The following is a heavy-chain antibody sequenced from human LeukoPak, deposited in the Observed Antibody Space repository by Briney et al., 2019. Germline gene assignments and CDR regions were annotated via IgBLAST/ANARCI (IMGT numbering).Heavy chain of an antibody. CDR3: ARGIQGYYYYMDV. D-gene: IGHD5-18*01. CDR1: GFIFTDYA. J-gene: IGHJ6*03. V-gene: IGHV3-30*04. Sequence: GGSLRLSCAASGFIFTDYAMHWVRQPPGKGLEWVALVSYDGRNENYADSVKGRFTISRDTSKSTLYLQMNSLRAEDTAVYYCARGIQGYYYYMDVWGKGTTVTVSS. CDR2: VSYDGRNE.